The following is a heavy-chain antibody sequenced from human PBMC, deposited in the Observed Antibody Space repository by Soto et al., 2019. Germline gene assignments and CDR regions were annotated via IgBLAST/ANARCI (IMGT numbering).Heavy chain of an antibody. CDR1: GYTFTDYG. CDR2: ISAYNDNT. J-gene: IGHJ4*03. Sequence: ASVKVSCKASGYTFTDYGISWVRQAPGQGLEWMGWISAYNDNTKYAQKVQGRATMTTDTSTNTVYMELRSLRSDDTAVYYCGREYCDSSACYGPDHWGDGTLVTVSS. D-gene: IGHD3-22*01. V-gene: IGHV1-18*01. CDR3: GREYCDSSACYGPDH.